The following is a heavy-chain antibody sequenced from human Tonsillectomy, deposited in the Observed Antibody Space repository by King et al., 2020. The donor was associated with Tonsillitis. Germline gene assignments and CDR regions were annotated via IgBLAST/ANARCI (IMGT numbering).Heavy chain of an antibody. Sequence: VQLVESGGGLAQPGGSLRLSFATSGFTFSIYEMTWARQAPGNGRELVPYISRGGVTTYYADSVKVRFTISRDRAKNSLYLQMNSLSVEDTAVYYCARTRAAVPFEVWGRGTLVTVSS. D-gene: IGHD6-13*01. CDR2: ISRGGVTT. CDR1: GFTFSIYE. J-gene: IGHJ2*01. V-gene: IGHV3-48*03. CDR3: ARTRAAVPFEV.